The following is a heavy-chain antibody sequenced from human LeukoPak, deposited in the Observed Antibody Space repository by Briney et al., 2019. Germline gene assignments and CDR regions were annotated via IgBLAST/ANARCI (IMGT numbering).Heavy chain of an antibody. V-gene: IGHV3-30-3*01. CDR2: ISYDGSNK. Sequence: GGSLRLSCAASGFTFSSYAMHWVRQAPGKGLEWVAVISYDGSNKYYADSVKGRFTISRDNSKNTLYLQMNSLRAEDTAVYYCARKDFWSGYMDVWGKGTTVTVSS. D-gene: IGHD3-3*01. J-gene: IGHJ6*04. CDR3: ARKDFWSGYMDV. CDR1: GFTFSSYA.